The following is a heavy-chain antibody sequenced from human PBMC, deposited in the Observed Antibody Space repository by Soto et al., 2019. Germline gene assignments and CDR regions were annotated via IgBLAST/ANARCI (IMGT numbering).Heavy chain of an antibody. V-gene: IGHV3-21*01. CDR1: GFTFSSYS. D-gene: IGHD6-6*01. CDR3: ARERSLYSSSSPYFDY. Sequence: GGSLRLSCAASGFTFSSYSMNWVRQAPGKGLEWVSSISSSSSYIYYADSVKGRFTISRDNAKNSLYLQMNSLRAEDTAVYYCARERSLYSSSSPYFDYWGQGTLVTVS. J-gene: IGHJ4*02. CDR2: ISSSSSYI.